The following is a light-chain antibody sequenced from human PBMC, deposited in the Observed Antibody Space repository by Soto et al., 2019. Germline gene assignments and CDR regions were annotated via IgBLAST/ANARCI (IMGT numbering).Light chain of an antibody. J-gene: IGLJ2*01. CDR1: TSDVESDNV. V-gene: IGLV2-23*02. CDR2: EVS. Sequence: QSALTQPASVSGSPGQSITISCTGTTSDVESDNVVSWYQQHPGKAPKLIIYEVSRRPSGVSYRFSGSKSGNTASLTISGLQAEDEADYYCCSCANGGTLVLFGGGTKVTVL. CDR3: CSCANGGTLVL.